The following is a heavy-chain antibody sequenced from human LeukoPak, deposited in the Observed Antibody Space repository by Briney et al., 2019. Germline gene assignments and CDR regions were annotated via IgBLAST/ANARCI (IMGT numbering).Heavy chain of an antibody. D-gene: IGHD3-3*01. J-gene: IGHJ4*02. CDR3: ARDPVLEWLLENSRFDY. V-gene: IGHV3-30*03. Sequence: GGSLRLSCAASGFTFSSYGMHWVRQAPGKGLEWVAVISYDGSNKYYADSVKGRFTISRDNSKNTLYLQMNSLRAEDTAVYYCARDPVLEWLLENSRFDYWGQGTLVTVSS. CDR1: GFTFSSYG. CDR2: ISYDGSNK.